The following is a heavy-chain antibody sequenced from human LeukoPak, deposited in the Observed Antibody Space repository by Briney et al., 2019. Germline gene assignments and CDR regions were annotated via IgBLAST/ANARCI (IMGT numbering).Heavy chain of an antibody. CDR3: ARKGDFWSGYLPNYGMDV. Sequence: GASVKVSCKASGYTFTSYDINWVRQATGQGLEWMGWMNPNSGNTGYAQKFQGRVTMTRNTSISTAYMELSSLRSEDTAVYYCARKGDFWSGYLPNYGMDVWGQGTTVTVSS. CDR2: MNPNSGNT. J-gene: IGHJ6*02. V-gene: IGHV1-8*01. D-gene: IGHD3-3*01. CDR1: GYTFTSYD.